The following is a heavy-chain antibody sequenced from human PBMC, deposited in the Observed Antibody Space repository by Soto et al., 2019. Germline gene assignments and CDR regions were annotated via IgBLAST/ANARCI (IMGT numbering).Heavy chain of an antibody. V-gene: IGHV3-21*01. Sequence: EVQLVESGGGLVKPGESLRLSCGASGFSFSTYSMNWVRQAPGKGLEWVSGISTSSSTYYADSVQGRFTISRDNAKNSLFLQMNSLRVEDTAVYYCVGGLVAYWYFDLWGRDTLVTVSS. D-gene: IGHD3-10*01. CDR1: GFSFSTYS. CDR2: ISTSSST. CDR3: VGGLVAYWYFDL. J-gene: IGHJ2*01.